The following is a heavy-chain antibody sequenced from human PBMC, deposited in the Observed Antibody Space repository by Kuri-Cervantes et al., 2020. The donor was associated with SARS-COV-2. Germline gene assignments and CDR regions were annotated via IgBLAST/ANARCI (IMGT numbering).Heavy chain of an antibody. Sequence: SETLSLTCTVSGGSISGSSYYWGWIRQPPGKGLEWIGSIHYSWSTYYNPSLKTRVTISVDTSKNQFSLRLSSVTAADTAVYYCARLYDSSGYYYPAFDYWGQGTLVTVSS. CDR3: ARLYDSSGYYYPAFDY. J-gene: IGHJ4*02. D-gene: IGHD3-22*01. CDR1: GGSISGSSYY. CDR2: IHYSWST. V-gene: IGHV4-39*01.